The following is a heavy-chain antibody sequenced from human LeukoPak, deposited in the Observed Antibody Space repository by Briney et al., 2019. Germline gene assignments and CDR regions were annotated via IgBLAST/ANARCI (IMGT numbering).Heavy chain of an antibody. Sequence: WGSLRISCSASGFTFSSYSMNWVRQAPGKGLEWVSSISSSSSYIYYADSVKGRFTISRDNAKNSLYLQMNSLRAEDTAVYYCARSSPHCSSTSCYNDAFDIWGQGTMVTVSS. D-gene: IGHD2-2*02. V-gene: IGHV3-21*01. CDR1: GFTFSSYS. J-gene: IGHJ3*02. CDR2: ISSSSSYI. CDR3: ARSSPHCSSTSCYNDAFDI.